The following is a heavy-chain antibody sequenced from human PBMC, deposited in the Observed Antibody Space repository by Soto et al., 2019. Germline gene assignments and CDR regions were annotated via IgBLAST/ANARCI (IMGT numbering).Heavy chain of an antibody. V-gene: IGHV6-1*01. CDR2: TYYRSNWRH. CDR3: ARGVAGSGFDH. D-gene: IGHD6-19*01. Sequence: SQTLSLTCAISGDSVSSNTAAWNWIRSSPSGGLEWLGRTYYRSNWRHDYAVSVKSRITVNPDTSKNHFSLQLNSVTPDDTAVYYCARGVAGSGFDHWGQGTLVTVSS. CDR1: GDSVSSNTAA. J-gene: IGHJ4*02.